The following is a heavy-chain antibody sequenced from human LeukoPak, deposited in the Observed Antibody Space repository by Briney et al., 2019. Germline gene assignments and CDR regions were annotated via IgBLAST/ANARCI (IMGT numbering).Heavy chain of an antibody. J-gene: IGHJ4*02. CDR2: INHSGST. Sequence: SETLSLTCAVYGGSFSGYYWSWIRQPPGKGLEWIGEINHSGSTNHNPSLKSRVTISVDTSKNQFSLKLSSVTAADTAVYYCARTRDIVALWGQGTLVTVSS. CDR3: ARTRDIVAL. V-gene: IGHV4-34*01. D-gene: IGHD5-12*01. CDR1: GGSFSGYY.